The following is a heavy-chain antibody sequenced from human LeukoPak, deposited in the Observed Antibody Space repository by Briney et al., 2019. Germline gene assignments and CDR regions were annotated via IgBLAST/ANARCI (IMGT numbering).Heavy chain of an antibody. V-gene: IGHV3-23*01. CDR1: GFTFSSYA. CDR3: AKDSSTYYDILTGYSMIL. CDR2: ISGSGGST. Sequence: GGSLRLSCAASGFTFSSYAMSWVRQAPGKGLEWVSAISGSGGSTYYADSVKGRFTTSRDNSKNTLYLQMNSLRAEDTAVYYCAKDSSTYYDILTGYSMILWGQGTLVTVSS. J-gene: IGHJ4*02. D-gene: IGHD3-9*01.